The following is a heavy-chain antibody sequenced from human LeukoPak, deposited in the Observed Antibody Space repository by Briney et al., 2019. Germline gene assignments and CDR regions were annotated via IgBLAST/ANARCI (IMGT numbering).Heavy chain of an antibody. V-gene: IGHV4-31*03. J-gene: IGHJ4*02. CDR3: ARARRGDQRGDY. Sequence: SETLSLTCTVSGGSISSGGYYWSWIRQHSGKGLEWIGYIYYSGSTYYNPSLKSRVTISVDTSKNQFSLKLSSVTAADTAVYYCARARRGDQRGDYWGQGTLVTVSS. CDR1: GGSISSGGYY. CDR2: IYYSGST. D-gene: IGHD3-16*01.